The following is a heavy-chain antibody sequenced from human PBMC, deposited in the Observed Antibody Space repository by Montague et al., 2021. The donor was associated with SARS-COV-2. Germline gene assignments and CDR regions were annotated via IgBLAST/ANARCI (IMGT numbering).Heavy chain of an antibody. CDR2: ISYSGGIT. J-gene: IGHJ4*02. V-gene: IGHV3-48*03. CDR3: VREGSGWFFDY. CDR1: GFTFSSYE. Sequence: SLRLSCAASGFTFSSYEMNWVRQAPGKGLDWLSSISYSGGITNYADSVRGRFTISRDFAKNSLYLQMNSLRAEDTAVYYCVREGSGWFFDYWGQGALVTVSS. D-gene: IGHD2-15*01.